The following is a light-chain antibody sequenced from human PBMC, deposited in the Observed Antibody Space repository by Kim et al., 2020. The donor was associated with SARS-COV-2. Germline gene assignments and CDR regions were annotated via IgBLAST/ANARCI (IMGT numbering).Light chain of an antibody. J-gene: IGLJ2*01. CDR2: GKN. V-gene: IGLV3-19*01. CDR3: KSCDSRGQVV. Sequence: SSELTQDPAVSVALGQTVRITCQGDSLRSYYATWYQQKSGQAPVLVFYGKNNRPSGIPDRFSGSSSGNTASLTITGAQAADEADYYCKSCDSRGQVVFGGGTKVTVL. CDR1: SLRSYY.